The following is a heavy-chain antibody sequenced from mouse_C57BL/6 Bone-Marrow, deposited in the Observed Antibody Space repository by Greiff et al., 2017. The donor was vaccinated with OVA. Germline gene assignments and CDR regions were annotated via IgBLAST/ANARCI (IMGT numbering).Heavy chain of an antibody. Sequence: VQLQQSGAELVRPGASVTLSCKASGYTFTDYEMHWVKQTPVHGLEWIGAIDPETGGTAYNQKFKGKAILTADKSSSTAYMELRSLTSEDSAVYYCTGNYYGSSYEGYFDVWGTGTTVTVSS. D-gene: IGHD1-1*01. CDR3: TGNYYGSSYEGYFDV. J-gene: IGHJ1*03. CDR2: IDPETGGT. CDR1: GYTFTDYE. V-gene: IGHV1-15*01.